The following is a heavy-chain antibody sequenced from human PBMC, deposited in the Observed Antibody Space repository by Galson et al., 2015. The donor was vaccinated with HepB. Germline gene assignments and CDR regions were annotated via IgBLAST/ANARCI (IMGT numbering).Heavy chain of an antibody. J-gene: IGHJ4*02. V-gene: IGHV3-11*01. Sequence: SLRLSCAASGFTFSDYYMSWIRQAPGKGLEWVSYISSSGSTVYYADSVKGRFTISRDNAKNSLYLQMNSLRAEDTAVYYCTREAGYSGYPSDYWGQGTLVTVSS. CDR2: ISSSGSTV. CDR3: TREAGYSGYPSDY. D-gene: IGHD5-12*01. CDR1: GFTFSDYY.